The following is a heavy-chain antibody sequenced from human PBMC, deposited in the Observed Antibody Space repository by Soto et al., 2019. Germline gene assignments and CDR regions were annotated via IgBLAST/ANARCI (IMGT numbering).Heavy chain of an antibody. Sequence: EVQLLESGGGLVQPGGSLRLSCAAFGVTFTSYAMTWVRQVPGEGLQWVSSISKSGDSTYYADSVKGRFTTSRDNSKNTLYLQMNSLRAEDTAIYYCAKGSFGFDYWGQGTLVTVSS. D-gene: IGHD3-10*01. CDR3: AKGSFGFDY. CDR2: ISKSGDST. V-gene: IGHV3-23*01. J-gene: IGHJ4*02. CDR1: GVTFTSYA.